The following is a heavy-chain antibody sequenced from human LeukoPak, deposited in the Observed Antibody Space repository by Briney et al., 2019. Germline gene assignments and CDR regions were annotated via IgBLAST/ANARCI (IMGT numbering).Heavy chain of an antibody. CDR1: GFTFSDYA. J-gene: IGHJ4*02. D-gene: IGHD3-16*02. CDR2: ISDSGRSS. Sequence: PGGSLRLSCVASGFTFSDYAMSWVRQAPGKGLEWVLGISDSGRSSYYTDSVKGRCTISRDNSKNTVSLQINNLRTEDTAVYFCARHDSFIPFWGQGTLVTVTS. V-gene: IGHV3-23*01. CDR3: ARHDSFIPF.